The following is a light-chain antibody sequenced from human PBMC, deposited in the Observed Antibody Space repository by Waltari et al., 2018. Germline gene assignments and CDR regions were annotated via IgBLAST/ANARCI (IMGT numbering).Light chain of an antibody. V-gene: IGKV1-5*03. J-gene: IGKJ1*01. Sequence: DIQMTQSPSTLSASVGDRVTITCRASKSISSWLSWYQQKPGKAPKLLIYKASSLESGVPSRVSGSGSGTEFTLTISSLQPDDFATYFCQQYSSLWTFGQGAKVEIK. CDR3: QQYSSLWT. CDR1: KSISSW. CDR2: KAS.